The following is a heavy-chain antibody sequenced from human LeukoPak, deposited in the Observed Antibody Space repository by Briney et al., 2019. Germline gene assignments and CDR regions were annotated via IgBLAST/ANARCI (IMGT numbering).Heavy chain of an antibody. Sequence: SETLSLTCTVSGYSISSGYYWGWIRQPPGQGLEWIGSIYHSGSTYYNPSLKSRVTISVDTSKNQFSLKLSSVTAADTAVYYCARAYCGGDCYTYYYYYMDVWGKGTTVTISS. CDR1: GYSISSGYY. J-gene: IGHJ6*03. D-gene: IGHD2-21*02. CDR2: IYHSGST. V-gene: IGHV4-38-2*02. CDR3: ARAYCGGDCYTYYYYYMDV.